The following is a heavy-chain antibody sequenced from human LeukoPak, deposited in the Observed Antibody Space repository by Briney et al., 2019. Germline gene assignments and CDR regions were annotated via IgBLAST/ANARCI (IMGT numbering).Heavy chain of an antibody. J-gene: IGHJ6*02. CDR3: ATSHYDFWSGYLGMDV. CDR2: ISAYNGNT. Sequence: ASVKVSCTASGYTFTSYGISWVRQAPGQGLEWMGWISAYNGNTNYAQKLQGRVTMTRDTSTSKAYMELSSLRSEDTAVYYCATSHYDFWSGYLGMDVWGQGTTVTVSS. CDR1: GYTFTSYG. V-gene: IGHV1-18*01. D-gene: IGHD3-3*01.